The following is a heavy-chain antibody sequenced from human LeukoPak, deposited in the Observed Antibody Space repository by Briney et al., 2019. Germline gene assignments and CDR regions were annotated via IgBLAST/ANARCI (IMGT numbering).Heavy chain of an antibody. CDR3: ARVGFDY. CDR1: GFTFSSYA. J-gene: IGHJ4*02. V-gene: IGHV3-30-3*01. CDR2: LSYDGSNK. Sequence: PGGSLRLSCAASGFTFSSYAMHWVRQAPGQGLEWVAVLSYDGSNKYYADSVKGRFTISRGNSKSTLYLQMNSLRAEDTAVYYCARVGFDYWGQGTLVTVSS.